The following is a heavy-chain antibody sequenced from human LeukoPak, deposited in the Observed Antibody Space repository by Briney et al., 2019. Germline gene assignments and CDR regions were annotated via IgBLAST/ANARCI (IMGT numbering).Heavy chain of an antibody. J-gene: IGHJ6*03. CDR2: IYTSGST. CDR3: ARDSPYYYYMDV. CDR1: GGSFSGYY. Sequence: PSETLSLTCAVYGGSFSGYYWSWIRQPAGKGLEWIGRIYTSGSTNYNPSLKSRVTISVDTSKNQFSLKLSSVTAADTAVYYCARDSPYYYYMDVWGKGTTVTISS. V-gene: IGHV4-4*07.